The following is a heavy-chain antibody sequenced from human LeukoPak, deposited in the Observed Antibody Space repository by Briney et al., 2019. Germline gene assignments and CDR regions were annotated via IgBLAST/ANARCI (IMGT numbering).Heavy chain of an antibody. Sequence: SETLSLTCTVSGGSISSYYWSWIRQPPGKGLEWIGYIYYSGSTNYNPSLKSRVTISVDTSKNQFSLKLSSVTAAGTAVYYCASLGGYCSSTSCPDDAFDIWGQGTMVTVSS. CDR3: ASLGGYCSSTSCPDDAFDI. CDR2: IYYSGST. D-gene: IGHD2-2*01. J-gene: IGHJ3*02. V-gene: IGHV4-59*01. CDR1: GGSISSYY.